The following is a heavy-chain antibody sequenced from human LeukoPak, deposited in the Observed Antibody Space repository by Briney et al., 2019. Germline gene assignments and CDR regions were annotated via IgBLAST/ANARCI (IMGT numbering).Heavy chain of an antibody. CDR1: GFSFSSYW. CDR3: TKYGDDDTPGLN. D-gene: IGHD4-17*01. V-gene: IGHV3-7*02. Sequence: PGGSLRLSCAASGFSFSSYWMTWVRQAPGKGLEWVANIKEDGSDKYYVDSVKGRLTISRDNAKNSLYLQMNSLRAEDTAVYYCTKYGDDDTPGLNGGQGTLVTVSS. CDR2: IKEDGSDK. J-gene: IGHJ1*01.